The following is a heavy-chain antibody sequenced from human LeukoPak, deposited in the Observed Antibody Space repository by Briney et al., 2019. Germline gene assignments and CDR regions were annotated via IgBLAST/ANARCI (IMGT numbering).Heavy chain of an antibody. D-gene: IGHD2/OR15-2a*01. V-gene: IGHV1-18*01. CDR1: GYTFTSYG. Sequence: ASEKVSCKASGYTFTSYGISWVRQAPGQGLEWMGWISAYNGNTNYAQKLQGRVTMTTDTSTSTAYMELRSLRSDDTAVYYCARPSRIADAFDIGGQGTMVTVSS. CDR3: ARPSRIADAFDI. J-gene: IGHJ3*02. CDR2: ISAYNGNT.